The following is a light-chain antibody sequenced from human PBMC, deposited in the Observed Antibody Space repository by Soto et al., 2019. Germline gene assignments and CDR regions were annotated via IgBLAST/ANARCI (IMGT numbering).Light chain of an antibody. CDR2: GAS. CDR3: QQYNNWPPWT. V-gene: IGKV3-15*01. Sequence: ETVMTQSPATLSVSPGETATLFCRASQNVLSNLAWYQQKPGQAPRLLVHGASNRATGIPARFSGRGSGTEFTLLISNLQAEDFAVYYCQQYNNWPPWTFGRGTKVEIK. CDR1: QNVLSN. J-gene: IGKJ1*01.